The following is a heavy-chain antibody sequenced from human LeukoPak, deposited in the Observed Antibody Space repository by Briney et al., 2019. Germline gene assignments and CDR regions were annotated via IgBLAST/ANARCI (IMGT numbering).Heavy chain of an antibody. D-gene: IGHD3-16*01. V-gene: IGHV3-30*04. Sequence: GGSLRLSCAASGFTFSNYAIHWVCQAPGKGLEWVAVISYDGSNKYYADSVKGRFTISRDNSKNTLYLQMNSLRAEDTTVYYCARDFRAGGVTSKAFDIWGQGTMVTVSS. CDR3: ARDFRAGGVTSKAFDI. J-gene: IGHJ3*02. CDR2: ISYDGSNK. CDR1: GFTFSNYA.